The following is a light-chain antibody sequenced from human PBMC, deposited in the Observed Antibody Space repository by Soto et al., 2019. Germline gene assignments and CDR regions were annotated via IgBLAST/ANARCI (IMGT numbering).Light chain of an antibody. V-gene: IGLV2-23*02. J-gene: IGLJ3*02. Sequence: QSALTQPASVSGSRGQSITISCTGTSNNVGSYNFVSWYRQYPGKAPALIIYEVSQRPSTFFNRFSGSKSCNTASLNISGLQSDDEAGYYCCSYADNNALVFGGGPKLTVL. CDR2: EVS. CDR1: SNNVGSYNF. CDR3: CSYADNNALV.